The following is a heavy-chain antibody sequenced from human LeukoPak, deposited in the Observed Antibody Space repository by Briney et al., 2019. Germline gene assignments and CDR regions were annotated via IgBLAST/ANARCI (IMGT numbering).Heavy chain of an antibody. CDR1: GDSISSSSYY. Sequence: SETLSLTCTVSGDSISSSSYYWRWIRQPPGKGLEWIGSIYYSGSTYYNPSLKSRVTISVDTSKNQFSLKLSSVTAADTAVYYCARGGVGATTYDYWGQGTLVTVSS. CDR2: IYYSGST. J-gene: IGHJ4*02. D-gene: IGHD1-26*01. V-gene: IGHV4-39*07. CDR3: ARGGVGATTYDY.